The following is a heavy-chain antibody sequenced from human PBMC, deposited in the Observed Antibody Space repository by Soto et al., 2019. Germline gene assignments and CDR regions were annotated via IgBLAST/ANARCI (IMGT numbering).Heavy chain of an antibody. J-gene: IGHJ4*02. CDR2: IYTTGST. D-gene: IGHD3-10*01. CDR1: GGSISSYY. Sequence: QVQLQESGPGLVKPSETLSLTCTVSGGSISSYYWNWIRQPAGEGLEWIGRIYTTGSTNYNPSLKSPVTMSVDTSKNQFSLKLSSVTVADTAVYYCARAGPRGSTPLYFDSWGQGTLVTVSS. CDR3: ARAGPRGSTPLYFDS. V-gene: IGHV4-4*07.